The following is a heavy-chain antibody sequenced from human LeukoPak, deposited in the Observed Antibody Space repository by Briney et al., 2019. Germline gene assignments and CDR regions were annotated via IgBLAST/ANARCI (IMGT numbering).Heavy chain of an antibody. CDR2: ISYDGSNK. D-gene: IGHD6-13*01. J-gene: IGHJ6*02. CDR3: ARSRSFSGIAAAGPDYYYYYGMDV. Sequence: GGSLRLSCAASGFTFSSYAMHWVRQAPGKGLEWVAVISYDGSNKYYADSVKGRFTISRDNAKNSLYLQMNSLRAEDTAVYYCARSRSFSGIAAAGPDYYYYYGMDVWGQGTTVTVSS. CDR1: GFTFSSYA. V-gene: IGHV3-30*04.